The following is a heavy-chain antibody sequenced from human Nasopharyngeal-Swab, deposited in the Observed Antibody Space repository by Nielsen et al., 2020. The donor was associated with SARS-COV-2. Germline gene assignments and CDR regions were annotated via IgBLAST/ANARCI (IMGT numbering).Heavy chain of an antibody. V-gene: IGHV4-39*01. J-gene: IGHJ5*02. CDR3: ARHGGYCSSTSCYSSWFDP. D-gene: IGHD2-2*02. Sequence: SETLSRTCTVSGGSISSSSYYWGWIRQPPGKGLEWIGSIYYSGSTYYNPSLKSRVTISVDTSKNQFSLKLSSVTAADTAVYYCARHGGYCSSTSCYSSWFDPWGQGTLVTVSS. CDR2: IYYSGST. CDR1: GGSISSSSYY.